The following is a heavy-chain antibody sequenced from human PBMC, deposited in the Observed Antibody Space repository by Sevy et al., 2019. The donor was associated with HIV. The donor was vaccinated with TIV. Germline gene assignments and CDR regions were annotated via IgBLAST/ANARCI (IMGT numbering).Heavy chain of an antibody. CDR3: AREGCTRPHDH. Sequence: GGSLRLSCVASGFNFNIYSMSWVRQAPGKGLEWVSTSSFGCGRINHVDSVQGRFTMSRDDSKKTVYLEMNSLRAEDTAVYYCAREGCTRPHDHWGQGTLVTVSS. J-gene: IGHJ4*02. CDR2: SSFGCGRI. CDR1: GFNFNIYS. D-gene: IGHD2-8*01. V-gene: IGHV3-23*01.